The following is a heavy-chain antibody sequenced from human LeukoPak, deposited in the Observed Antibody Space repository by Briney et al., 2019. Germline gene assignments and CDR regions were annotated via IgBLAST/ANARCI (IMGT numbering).Heavy chain of an antibody. CDR3: AKCSGWFVRGKDYYYYYMDV. V-gene: IGHV3-53*01. CDR2: IYSAGST. Sequence: GGSLRLSCTVSGFTVSSNSMSWVRQAPGKGLEWVSFIYSAGSTHYSDSVKGRFTISIDNSKNTLYLQMNSLRAEDTAVYYCAKCSGWFVRGKDYYYYYMDVWGKGTTVTVSS. CDR1: GFTVSSNS. J-gene: IGHJ6*03. D-gene: IGHD6-19*01.